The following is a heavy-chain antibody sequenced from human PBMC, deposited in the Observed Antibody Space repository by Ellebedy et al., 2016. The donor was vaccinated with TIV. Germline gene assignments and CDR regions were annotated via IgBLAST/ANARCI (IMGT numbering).Heavy chain of an antibody. J-gene: IGHJ3*02. CDR3: ARVYYYGSGSGAFDI. Sequence: MPSETLSLTCTVSGGSISSYYWSWIRQPPGKGLEWIGYIYYSGSTNYNPSLKSRVTISVDTSKNQFSLKLSSVTAADTAVYYCARVYYYGSGSGAFDIWGQGTMVTVSS. CDR2: IYYSGST. V-gene: IGHV4-59*01. CDR1: GGSISSYY. D-gene: IGHD3-10*01.